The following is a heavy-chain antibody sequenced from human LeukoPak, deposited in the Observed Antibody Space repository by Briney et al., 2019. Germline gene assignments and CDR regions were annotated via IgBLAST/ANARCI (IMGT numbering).Heavy chain of an antibody. J-gene: IGHJ3*02. CDR1: GYTFTSYG. CDR2: ISAYNGYT. V-gene: IGHV1-18*01. D-gene: IGHD6-13*01. CDR3: ARARTSRQELGHDAFDI. Sequence: GASAKVSCKASGYTFTSYGISWVRQAPGQGLEWMGWISAYNGYTNSAQKLQGRVTMTTDTSTTTAYMDPRSLRSDDTAVYYCARARTSRQELGHDAFDIWGQGTMVTVSS.